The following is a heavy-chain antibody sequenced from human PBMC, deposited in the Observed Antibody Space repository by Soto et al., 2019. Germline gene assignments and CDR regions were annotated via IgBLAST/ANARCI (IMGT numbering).Heavy chain of an antibody. CDR3: ARSDSTDGSNGVCSFLYTLDMDA. V-gene: IGHV1-2*04. Sequence: ASVKVSCKASGYSFTDYHIHWVRQAPGQGLEWLGRINPKSGGTSTAQKFQGWVTMTTDTSISTASMELTRLTSDDTAIYYWARSDSTDGSNGVCSFLYTLDMDAWGQGTTVTVSS. CDR2: INPKSGGT. CDR1: GYSFTDYH. J-gene: IGHJ6*02. D-gene: IGHD2-8*01.